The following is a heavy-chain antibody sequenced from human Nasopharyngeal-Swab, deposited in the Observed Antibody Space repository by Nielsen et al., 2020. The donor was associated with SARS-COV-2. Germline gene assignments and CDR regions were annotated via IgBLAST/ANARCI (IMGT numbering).Heavy chain of an antibody. Sequence: RQAPGKGLEWIGEINHSGSTNYNPSLKSRVTISVDTSKNQFSLKLTSVTAADTAVYYCARCFCPWKAAARWYYMDVWGKGTTVTVSS. CDR2: INHSGST. CDR3: ARCFCPWKAAARWYYMDV. V-gene: IGHV4-34*01. J-gene: IGHJ6*03. D-gene: IGHD6-13*01.